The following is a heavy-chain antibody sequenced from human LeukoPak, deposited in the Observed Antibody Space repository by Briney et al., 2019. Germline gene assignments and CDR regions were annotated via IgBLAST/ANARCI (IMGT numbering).Heavy chain of an antibody. CDR3: ARGPLRDIVVVPAAIKYFDY. CDR2: IIPIFGTA. D-gene: IGHD2-2*02. Sequence: ASVKVSCKASGGTFSSYAISWVRQAPRQGLEWMGGIIPIFGTANYAQKFQGRVTITADESTSTAYMELSSLRSEDTAVYYCARGPLRDIVVVPAAIKYFDYWGQGTLVTVSS. J-gene: IGHJ4*02. V-gene: IGHV1-69*13. CDR1: GGTFSSYA.